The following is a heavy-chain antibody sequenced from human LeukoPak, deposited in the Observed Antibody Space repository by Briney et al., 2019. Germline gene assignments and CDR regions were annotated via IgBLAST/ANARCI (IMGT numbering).Heavy chain of an antibody. J-gene: IGHJ6*03. Sequence: SETLSLTCTVSGGSISSSSNYWGWIRQPPGNGLEWIGSIYYSGTTYYNPSLKSRVTISVDTSNNHFSLKRSSVTAANTAVYYWARVIGGSSGYYYYYMDVWGKGTTVTVSS. CDR1: GGSISSSSNY. CDR2: IYYSGTT. V-gene: IGHV4-39*07. CDR3: ARVIGGSSGYYYYYMDV. D-gene: IGHD6-6*01.